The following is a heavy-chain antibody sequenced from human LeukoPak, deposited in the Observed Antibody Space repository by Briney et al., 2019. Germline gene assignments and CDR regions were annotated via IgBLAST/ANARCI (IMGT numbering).Heavy chain of an antibody. CDR3: ARESSGWYGGVYYYYYMDV. D-gene: IGHD6-19*01. J-gene: IGHJ6*03. CDR1: GYTFTSYG. V-gene: IGHV1-18*01. CDR2: ISAYNGNT. Sequence: VASAKVSCKASGYTFTSYGISWVRQAPGQGLEWMGWISAYNGNTNYAQKLQGRVTMTTDTSTSTAYMELRSLRSDDTAVYYCARESSGWYGGVYYYYYMDVWGKGTTVIVSS.